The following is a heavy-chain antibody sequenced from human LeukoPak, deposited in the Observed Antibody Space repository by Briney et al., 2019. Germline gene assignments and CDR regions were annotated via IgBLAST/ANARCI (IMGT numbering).Heavy chain of an antibody. D-gene: IGHD2-2*01. CDR2: IYHSGST. CDR1: GGSISSGGYS. J-gene: IGHJ1*01. CDR3: ARYCSSTSCYEEYFQH. V-gene: IGHV4-30-2*01. Sequence: PSQTLSLTCAVSGGSISSGGYSWSWIRQPPGKGLEWIGYIYHSGSTYYNPSLKSRVTISVDRSKNQFSLKLSSVTAADTAVYYCARYCSSTSCYEEYFQHWGQGTLVTVSS.